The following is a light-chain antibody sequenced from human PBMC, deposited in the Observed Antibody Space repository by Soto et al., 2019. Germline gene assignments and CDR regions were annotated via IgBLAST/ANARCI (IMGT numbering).Light chain of an antibody. J-gene: IGKJ2*01. V-gene: IGKV4-1*01. CDR2: WAS. Sequence: DIVMTQSPDSLAVSLGERATINCKSSQSVLYSSNNKNYLAWYQQKPVQPPKLIIYWASTRQAGVPDRFSGSGSGTDFPLTISSLQAEDVAVYYCQQYYSTPGTFGEGTKREIK. CDR3: QQYYSTPGT. CDR1: QSVLYSSNNKNY.